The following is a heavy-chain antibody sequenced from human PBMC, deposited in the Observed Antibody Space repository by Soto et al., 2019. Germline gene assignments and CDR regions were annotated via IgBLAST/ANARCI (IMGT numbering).Heavy chain of an antibody. J-gene: IGHJ5*02. CDR3: AREGHCSSTSCYLVWFDP. Sequence: QVQLVQSGAEVKKPGSSVKVSCKASGGTFSSYTISWVRQAPGQGLEWMGRIIPILGIANYAPKFQGRVTITADKSTSTAYMELSSLRSEDTAVYYCAREGHCSSTSCYLVWFDPWGQRTLVTVSS. V-gene: IGHV1-69*08. CDR2: IIPILGIA. D-gene: IGHD2-2*01. CDR1: GGTFSSYT.